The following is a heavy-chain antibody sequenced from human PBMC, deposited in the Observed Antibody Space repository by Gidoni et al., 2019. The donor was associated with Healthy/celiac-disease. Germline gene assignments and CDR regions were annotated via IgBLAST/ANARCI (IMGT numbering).Heavy chain of an antibody. Sequence: STYYNPSLKSRVTISVDTSKNQFSLKLSSVTAADTAMYYCANVEMATIGGFWDYWGQGTLVTVSS. D-gene: IGHD5-12*01. CDR3: ANVEMATIGGFWDY. CDR2: ST. J-gene: IGHJ4*02. V-gene: IGHV4-39*01.